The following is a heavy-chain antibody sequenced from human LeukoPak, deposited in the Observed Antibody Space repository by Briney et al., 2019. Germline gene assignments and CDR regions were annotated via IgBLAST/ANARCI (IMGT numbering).Heavy chain of an antibody. J-gene: IGHJ4*02. V-gene: IGHV4-4*07. CDR2: IYTSGST. Sequence: SETLSLTCTVSGGSISSYYWSWIRQPAGKGLEWIGRIYTSGSTNYNPSLKSRVTISVDRSKNHFSLKMNSVTAADTGVYYCARHGNWDPFDYWGQGILVTVSS. CDR1: GGSISSYY. D-gene: IGHD7-27*01. CDR3: ARHGNWDPFDY.